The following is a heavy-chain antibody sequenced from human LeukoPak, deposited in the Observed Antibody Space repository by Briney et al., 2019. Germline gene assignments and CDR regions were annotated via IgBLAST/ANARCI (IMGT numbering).Heavy chain of an antibody. Sequence: GGSLRLSCAASGFTFSSYAVSWVRQAPGKGLEWVSAISGSGGSTYYADSVKGRFTISRDNSKNTLYLQMNSLRAEDTAVYYCAKQSAPYYYGSAAWGQGTLVTVSS. D-gene: IGHD3-10*01. J-gene: IGHJ5*02. CDR2: ISGSGGST. V-gene: IGHV3-23*01. CDR1: GFTFSSYA. CDR3: AKQSAPYYYGSAA.